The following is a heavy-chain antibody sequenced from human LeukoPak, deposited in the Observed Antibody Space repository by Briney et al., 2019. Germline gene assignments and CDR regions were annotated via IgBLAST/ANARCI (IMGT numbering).Heavy chain of an antibody. V-gene: IGHV3-74*01. D-gene: IGHD6-6*01. CDR1: GVTFSSYW. CDR2: INTDGSTI. J-gene: IGHJ4*02. CDR3: ARAVTIATRSTGY. Sequence: GGSLRLSCAASGVTFSSYWMHWVRQAPGKGLVWVSRINTDGSTINYADSVKGRFTISRDNAKNTLYLQMNSLRAEDTAVYYCARAVTIATRSTGYWGQGTLVTVSS.